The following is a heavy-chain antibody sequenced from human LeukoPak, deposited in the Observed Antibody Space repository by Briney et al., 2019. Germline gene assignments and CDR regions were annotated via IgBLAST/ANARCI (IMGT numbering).Heavy chain of an antibody. D-gene: IGHD2-15*01. CDR2: IYYTGIT. V-gene: IGHV4-61*01. J-gene: IGHJ4*02. CDR3: ARYCRDGGCYDY. Sequence: SETLSLTCTVSGGSISSSSYYWSWMRQPPGKGLEWIGYIYYTGITKYNPSLKSRVTISVDTSKNQFSLKLSSVTAADTAVYYCARYCRDGGCYDYWGQGTLVTVSS. CDR1: GGSISSSSYY.